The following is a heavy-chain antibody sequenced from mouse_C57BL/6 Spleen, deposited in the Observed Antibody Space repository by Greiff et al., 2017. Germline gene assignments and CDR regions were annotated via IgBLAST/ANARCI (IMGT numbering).Heavy chain of an antibody. Sequence: VKLQESGAELVRPGTSVKVSCKASGYAFTNYLIAWVKQRPGQGLEWIGVINPGGGGTNYNEKFKGQATLTADNSSSTAYMQLSSLQSEDSAVYFCAREGYDYDGFAYWGQGTLVTVSA. V-gene: IGHV1-54*01. J-gene: IGHJ3*01. CDR3: AREGYDYDGFAY. CDR1: GYAFTNYL. D-gene: IGHD2-4*01. CDR2: INPGGGGT.